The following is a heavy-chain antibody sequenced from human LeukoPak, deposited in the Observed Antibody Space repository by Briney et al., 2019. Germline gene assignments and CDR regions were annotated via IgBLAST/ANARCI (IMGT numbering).Heavy chain of an antibody. J-gene: IGHJ4*02. CDR2: FDPEDGET. Sequence: ASVTVSCKVSGYTLTELSMHWVRQAPGKGLEWMGGFDPEDGETIYAQKFQGRVTMTEDTSTDTAYMELSSLRSEDTAVYYCATGFSSVVPAAIDYWGQGTLVTVSS. V-gene: IGHV1-24*01. D-gene: IGHD2-2*01. CDR1: GYTLTELS. CDR3: ATGFSSVVPAAIDY.